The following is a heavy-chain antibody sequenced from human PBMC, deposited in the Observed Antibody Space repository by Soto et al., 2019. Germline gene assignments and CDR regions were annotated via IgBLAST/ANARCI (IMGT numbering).Heavy chain of an antibody. D-gene: IGHD3-22*01. CDR1: GYSISSGYY. Sequence: SETLSLTCAVSGYSISSGYYWGWLRQPPGKGLEWFGSIYHGGSTYYNPSLNSRVTLSIDMTNNHVSLILNSVTAADTAVYYCARVGPWVPYYYDSSPYTFENWFDPWGQGTLVTVSS. CDR3: ARVGPWVPYYYDSSPYTFENWFDP. V-gene: IGHV4-38-2*01. CDR2: IYHGGST. J-gene: IGHJ5*02.